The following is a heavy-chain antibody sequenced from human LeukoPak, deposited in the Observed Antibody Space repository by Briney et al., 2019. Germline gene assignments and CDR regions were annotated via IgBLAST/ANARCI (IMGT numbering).Heavy chain of an antibody. V-gene: IGHV3-23*01. D-gene: IGHD3-22*01. Sequence: GGSLRLSCAASGFTFSSYAMSWVRKAPGKGLEWVSAISGSGGSTYYADSVKGRFTISRDNSKNTLFLQMNSLRAEDTAVYYCAKEDYYDSSGYSGGHDAFDIWGQGTMVTVSS. CDR2: ISGSGGST. J-gene: IGHJ3*02. CDR1: GFTFSSYA. CDR3: AKEDYYDSSGYSGGHDAFDI.